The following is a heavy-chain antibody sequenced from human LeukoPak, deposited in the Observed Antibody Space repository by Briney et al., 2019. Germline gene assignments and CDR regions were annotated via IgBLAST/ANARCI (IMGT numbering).Heavy chain of an antibody. CDR1: GFTFNLYG. CDR3: AKIYDILPWCPEW. J-gene: IGHJ4*02. V-gene: IGHV3-30*02. CDR2: IRYDGSNK. Sequence: GGSLRLSCVASGFTFNLYGMHWVRQAPRKGLEWVAFIRYDGSNKYYADSVKGRFTISRDNSKNTLYLQVNSLRAEDTAVYYCAKIYDILPWCPEWWGQGTLVTVSS. D-gene: IGHD3-9*01.